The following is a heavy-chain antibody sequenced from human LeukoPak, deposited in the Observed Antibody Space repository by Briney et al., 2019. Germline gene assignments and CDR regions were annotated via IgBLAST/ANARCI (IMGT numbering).Heavy chain of an antibody. V-gene: IGHV1-69*04. J-gene: IGHJ4*02. CDR1: GGTFSSYA. D-gene: IGHD4-17*01. Sequence: ASVKVSCKASGGTFSSYAISWVRQAPGQGLEWMGRIIPILGIANYAQKFQGRVTITADKSTSTAYMELSSLRSEDTAVYYCARTPLSPVTTSYSFDSWGQGPLVTVSP. CDR2: IIPILGIA. CDR3: ARTPLSPVTTSYSFDS.